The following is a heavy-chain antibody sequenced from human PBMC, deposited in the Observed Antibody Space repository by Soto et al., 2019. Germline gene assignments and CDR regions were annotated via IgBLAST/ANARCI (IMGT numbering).Heavy chain of an antibody. V-gene: IGHV3-30-3*01. Sequence: QVQLVESGGGVVQPGRSLRLSCAASGFTFSSYAMHWVRQAPGKGLEWVAVISYDGSNKYYADSVKGRFTISRDNSKNTLYLQMNSLRAEDTAVYYCARDRSPDYDLADYWGQGTLVTVSS. CDR1: GFTFSSYA. D-gene: IGHD3-3*01. CDR3: ARDRSPDYDLADY. J-gene: IGHJ4*02. CDR2: ISYDGSNK.